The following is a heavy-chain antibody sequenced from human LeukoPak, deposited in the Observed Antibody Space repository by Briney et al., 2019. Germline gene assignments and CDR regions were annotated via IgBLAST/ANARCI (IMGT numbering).Heavy chain of an antibody. V-gene: IGHV4-39*01. CDR2: IYYSGRT. CDR3: ARRVVAARPFDY. Sequence: KSSETLSLTCTVSGGSISSSSYYWGWIRQPPGKGLEWIGSIYYSGRTYYTPSLKGRVTIYVDTSKNHFSLELSSVTAADTAVYYCARRVVAARPFDYWGQGTLVTVSS. J-gene: IGHJ4*02. D-gene: IGHD6-6*01. CDR1: GGSISSSSYY.